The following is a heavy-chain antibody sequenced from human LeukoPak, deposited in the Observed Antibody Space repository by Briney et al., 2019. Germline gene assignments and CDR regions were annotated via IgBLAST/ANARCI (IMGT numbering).Heavy chain of an antibody. D-gene: IGHD3-22*01. Sequence: GGSLRLSCAASGFTFSSYWMSRVRQAPGKGLEWVANIKQDGSEKYYVDSVKGRFTISRDNAKNSLYLQMNSLRAEDTAVYYCAKDREEDESYYDSSGPKAGYYYYGMDVWGQGTTVTVSS. CDR3: AKDREEDESYYDSSGPKAGYYYYGMDV. V-gene: IGHV3-7*01. CDR2: IKQDGSEK. CDR1: GFTFSSYW. J-gene: IGHJ6*02.